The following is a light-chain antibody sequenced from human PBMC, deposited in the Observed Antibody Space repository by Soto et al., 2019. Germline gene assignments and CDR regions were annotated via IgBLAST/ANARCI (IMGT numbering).Light chain of an antibody. Sequence: DIQMTQSPSSLSASVGDRVTITCQASQDIKNYLNWYQQKSGKAPKLLIYDASDLETGVPSRFSGSGSGTDFTFTISSLQAGDSAIYYCQQSFTTPWTFGQGTKVEI. CDR2: DAS. CDR3: QQSFTTPWT. J-gene: IGKJ1*01. CDR1: QDIKNY. V-gene: IGKV1-33*01.